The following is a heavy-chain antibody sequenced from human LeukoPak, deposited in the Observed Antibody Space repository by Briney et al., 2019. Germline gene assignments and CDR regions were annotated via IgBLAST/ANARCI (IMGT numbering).Heavy chain of an antibody. CDR1: GYTFTGYY. CDR2: INPNSGGT. Sequence: ASVKVSCKASGYTFTGYYMHWVRQAPGQGLEWMGWINPNSGGTNYAQKLQGRVTMTTDTSTSTAYMELRSLRSDDTAVYYCARDYGETGYFDYWGQGTLVTVSS. D-gene: IGHD4-17*01. V-gene: IGHV1-2*02. J-gene: IGHJ4*02. CDR3: ARDYGETGYFDY.